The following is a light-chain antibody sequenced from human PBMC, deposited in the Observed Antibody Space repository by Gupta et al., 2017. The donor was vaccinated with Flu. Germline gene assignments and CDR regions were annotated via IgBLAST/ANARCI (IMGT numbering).Light chain of an antibody. V-gene: IGLV2-8*01. Sequence: QSALNQPPSASGSPGQSVTISCTGTTSDVGGYNYVSWYQRHPGKAPKLMIYEVSKRPSGVPDRFSGSKSGNTASLTVSGLQAEDEADYYCSSYAGSNSYVFGTGTKVTVL. CDR1: TSDVGGYNY. CDR3: SSYAGSNSYV. CDR2: EVS. J-gene: IGLJ1*01.